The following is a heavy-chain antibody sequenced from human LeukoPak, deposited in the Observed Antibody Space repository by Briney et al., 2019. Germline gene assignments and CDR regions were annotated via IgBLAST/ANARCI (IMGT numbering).Heavy chain of an antibody. J-gene: IGHJ5*01. CDR3: IKDMGYCSGGSCYRWFDS. V-gene: IGHV3-48*01. D-gene: IGHD2-15*01. CDR1: GFTFSSYS. Sequence: PGGSLRLSCAASGFTFSSYSMSWVRQAPGKGLEWVSYISTSSSIIYCADSVKGRFTISRDDAKNSVSLQMNSLRAEDTAVYYCIKDMGYCSGGSCYRWFDSWGQGTLVTVSS. CDR2: ISTSSSII.